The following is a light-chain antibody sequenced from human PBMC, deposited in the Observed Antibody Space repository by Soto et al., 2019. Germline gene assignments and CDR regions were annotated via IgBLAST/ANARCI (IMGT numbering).Light chain of an antibody. CDR1: QSVSSN. V-gene: IGKV3-15*01. CDR3: QQYNNWLT. CDR2: GAS. J-gene: IGKJ1*01. Sequence: EIVMTHSPATPSVSQGERATLSCRASQSVSSNLAWYQQKPGQAPRLLIYGASTRATGIPARFSGSGSGTEFTLTISSLQSEDFAVYYCQQYNNWLTFGQGTKVDIK.